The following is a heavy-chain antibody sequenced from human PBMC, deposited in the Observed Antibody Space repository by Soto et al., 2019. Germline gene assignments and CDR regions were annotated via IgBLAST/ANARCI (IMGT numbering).Heavy chain of an antibody. Sequence: PGGSLRLSCVASGFTFSSFAMSWVRQAPGKGLEWVSSIDRMDGSTYYADSVKGRLTISRDNSKNTLYLQMNGLRAEDTAVYYCAKNYYFDNWGQGTLVTVSS. CDR3: AKNYYFDN. V-gene: IGHV3-23*01. CDR1: GFTFSSFA. CDR2: IDRMDGST. J-gene: IGHJ4*02.